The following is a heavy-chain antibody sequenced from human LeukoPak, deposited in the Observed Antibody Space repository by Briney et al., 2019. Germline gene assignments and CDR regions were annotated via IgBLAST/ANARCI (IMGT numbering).Heavy chain of an antibody. Sequence: GGSLRLSCAASGFTFSDYYMSWIRQAPGKGLEWVSYISSSGSTIYYADSVKGRFTISRDNAKNSLYRQMNSLRAEDTAVYYCARPMVRGVIYYYYGMDVWGQGTTVTVSS. CDR3: ARPMVRGVIYYYYGMDV. CDR1: GFTFSDYY. D-gene: IGHD3-10*01. V-gene: IGHV3-11*01. CDR2: ISSSGSTI. J-gene: IGHJ6*02.